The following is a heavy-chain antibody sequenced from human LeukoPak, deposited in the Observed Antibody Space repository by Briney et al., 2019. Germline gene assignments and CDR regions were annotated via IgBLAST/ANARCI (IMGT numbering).Heavy chain of an antibody. D-gene: IGHD6-13*01. CDR3: ARDYSSSWFDY. V-gene: IGHV3-7*03. J-gene: IGHJ4*02. Sequence: GGSLRLSCAASGFTFSTYWMSWVRQAPGKGREWVANIKQDGSEKDYVDSVKGRFTISRDNAKNSLYLQMDRLRAADTAVYYCARDYSSSWFDYWGQGTLVTVSS. CDR1: GFTFSTYW. CDR2: IKQDGSEK.